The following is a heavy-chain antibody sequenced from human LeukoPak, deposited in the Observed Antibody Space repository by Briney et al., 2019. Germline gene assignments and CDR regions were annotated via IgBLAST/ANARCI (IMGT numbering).Heavy chain of an antibody. CDR1: AYSFTSYW. CDR3: ARSEVVVAATPFFQVWFDP. Sequence: GESLKISCKGSAYSFTSYWIGWVRQMPGKGLERMGIIYPGDSDTRYSPSFQGQVTISADKSISTAYLQWSSLKASDTAMYYCARSEVVVAATPFFQVWFDPWGQGTLVTVSS. CDR2: IYPGDSDT. J-gene: IGHJ5*02. D-gene: IGHD2-15*01. V-gene: IGHV5-51*01.